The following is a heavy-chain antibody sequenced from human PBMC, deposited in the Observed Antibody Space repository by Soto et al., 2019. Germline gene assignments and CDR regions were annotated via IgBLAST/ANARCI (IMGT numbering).Heavy chain of an antibody. CDR3: TRDSSPTVTADS. Sequence: EVQLVESGGGLVQPGGSLRLSCAAFGFTVSGSYMTWVRQAPGKGLEWVSVMYSGGSTYYADSVKGRFTVSRDTSKNTLYLHMNNLRAEDTAVYYCTRDSSPTVTADSWGQGTLVTVSS. CDR1: GFTVSGSY. D-gene: IGHD4-17*01. J-gene: IGHJ4*02. V-gene: IGHV3-66*01. CDR2: MYSGGST.